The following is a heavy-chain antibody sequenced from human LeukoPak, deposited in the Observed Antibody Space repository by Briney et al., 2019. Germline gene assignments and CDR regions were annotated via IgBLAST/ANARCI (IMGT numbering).Heavy chain of an antibody. J-gene: IGHJ6*02. CDR3: ASRIVVVPAAMHYYYYGMDV. CDR2: IYYSGST. CDR1: GGSISSSSYY. V-gene: IGHV4-39*01. D-gene: IGHD2-2*01. Sequence: SETLSLTCTVSGGSISSSSYYWGWIRQPPGQGLEWIGSIYYSGSTYYNPSLKSRATISVDTSKNQFSLKLSSVTAADTAVYYCASRIVVVPAAMHYYYYGMDVWGQGTTVTVSS.